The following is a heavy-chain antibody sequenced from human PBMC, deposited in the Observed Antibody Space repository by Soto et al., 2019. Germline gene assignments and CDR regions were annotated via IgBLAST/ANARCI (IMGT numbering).Heavy chain of an antibody. CDR3: RTGPTIRFGELSPSDYYYSYGMEV. D-gene: IGHD3-10*01. CDR1: CFTFSNAW. Sequence: GSLRLSCAASCFTFSNAWINWVLPSPLNWLECVGRIKSKTDFGTTDYGAPVKGRFTISRDDSKNTLYLQMNSLKTEDTAVYYCRTGPTIRFGELSPSDYYYSYGMEVWGQGTTVTVSS. CDR2: IKSKTDFGTT. J-gene: IGHJ6*02. V-gene: IGHV3-15*07.